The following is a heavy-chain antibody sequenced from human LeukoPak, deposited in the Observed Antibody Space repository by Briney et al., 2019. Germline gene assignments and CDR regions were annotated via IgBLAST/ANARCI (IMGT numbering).Heavy chain of an antibody. CDR2: IYYSGST. Sequence: GSLRLSCAASGFTFSDYYMSWIRQAPGKGLEWIGSIYYSGSTYYNPSLKSRVTISVDTSKNQFSLKLSSVTAADTAVYYCARGPLLLVNWGKGTTVTVSS. D-gene: IGHD1-26*01. CDR1: GFTFSDYY. V-gene: IGHV4-38-2*01. CDR3: ARGPLLLVN. J-gene: IGHJ6*04.